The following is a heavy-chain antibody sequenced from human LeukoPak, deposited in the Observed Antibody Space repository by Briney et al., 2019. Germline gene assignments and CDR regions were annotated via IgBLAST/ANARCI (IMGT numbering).Heavy chain of an antibody. Sequence: PGGSLRLSCAASGFTFDDYGMSWVRQAPGKGLEWVSGINWNGGSTGYADSVKGRFTISRDNAKNSLYLQMNSPRAEDTALYYCARSRVVVTAILFDYWGQGTLVTVSS. CDR3: ARSRVVVTAILFDY. D-gene: IGHD2-21*02. J-gene: IGHJ4*02. CDR1: GFTFDDYG. V-gene: IGHV3-20*04. CDR2: INWNGGST.